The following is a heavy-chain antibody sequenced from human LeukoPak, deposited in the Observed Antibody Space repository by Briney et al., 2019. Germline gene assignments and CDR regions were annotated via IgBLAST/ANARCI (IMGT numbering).Heavy chain of an antibody. J-gene: IGHJ5*02. V-gene: IGHV4-39*01. CDR3: ARQYYYDSSGYYSHNWFDP. Sequence: PSETLSLTCTVSGGSISSSSYYWGWIRQPPGKGLEWIGSIYYSGSTYYNPSLKSRVTISADTSKNQFSLKLSSVTAADTAVYYCARQYYYDSSGYYSHNWFDPWGQGTLVTVSS. CDR2: IYYSGST. D-gene: IGHD3-22*01. CDR1: GGSISSSSYY.